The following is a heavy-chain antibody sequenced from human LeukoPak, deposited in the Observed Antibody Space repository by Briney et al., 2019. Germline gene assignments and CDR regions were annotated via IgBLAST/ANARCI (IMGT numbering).Heavy chain of an antibody. V-gene: IGHV4-4*09. CDR1: GGSISSYY. J-gene: IGHJ4*02. D-gene: IGHD6-6*01. Sequence: SETLSLTCTVSGGSISSYYWSWIRQPPGKGLEWIGYIYTSGSTNYNPSLKSRVTISVDSSKNQFSLKLSSVTAADTAVYYCARLEYSSSSYFDYWGQGTLVTVSS. CDR3: ARLEYSSSSYFDY. CDR2: IYTSGST.